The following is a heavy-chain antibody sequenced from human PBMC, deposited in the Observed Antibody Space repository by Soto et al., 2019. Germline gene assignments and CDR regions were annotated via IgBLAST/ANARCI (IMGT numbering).Heavy chain of an antibody. J-gene: IGHJ4*02. CDR2: INHSGVT. CDR1: GGSFSGYY. D-gene: IGHD4-17*01. V-gene: IGHV4-34*01. CDR3: AIYGGNSVYFDY. Sequence: ASETLSLTCAVYGGSFSGYYWSWIRQPPGKGLEWIGEINHSGVTNYEPSLKRRVTISVDTSKNQFSLQLSSVTAADTAVYYCAIYGGNSVYFDYWGQGTLVTVSS.